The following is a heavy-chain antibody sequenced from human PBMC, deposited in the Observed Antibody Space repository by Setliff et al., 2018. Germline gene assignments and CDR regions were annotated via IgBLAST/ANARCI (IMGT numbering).Heavy chain of an antibody. J-gene: IGHJ5*02. CDR1: GYTFTGYG. V-gene: IGHV1-18*01. Sequence: ASVKVSCKASGYTFTGYGISWVRQAPGQGLEWMGWISAYNGNTNYAQKLQGRVTMTTDTSTSTAYRELRGLRSDDTAVYYCARRGVGAYDYVWGSSPSDWFDPWGQGTLVTVSS. D-gene: IGHD3-16*01. CDR2: ISAYNGNT. CDR3: ARRGVGAYDYVWGSSPSDWFDP.